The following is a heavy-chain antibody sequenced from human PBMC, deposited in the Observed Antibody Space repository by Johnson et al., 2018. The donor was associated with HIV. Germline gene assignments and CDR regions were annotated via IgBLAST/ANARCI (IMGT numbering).Heavy chain of an antibody. CDR2: ISYDGSNK. CDR1: GFTFSSYG. Sequence: QVQLVESGGGVVQPGRSPRLSCAASGFTFSSYGMHWVRQAPGKGLEWVAVISYDGSNKYYADSVKGRFTISRDTSKNTLYLQMNSLRAEDTAVYYCARYQQLVRDGAFDIWGQGTMVTVSS. CDR3: ARYQQLVRDGAFDI. J-gene: IGHJ3*02. V-gene: IGHV3-30*03. D-gene: IGHD6-13*01.